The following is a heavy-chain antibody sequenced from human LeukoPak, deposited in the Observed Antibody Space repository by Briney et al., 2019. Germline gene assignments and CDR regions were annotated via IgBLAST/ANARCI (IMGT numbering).Heavy chain of an antibody. Sequence: GGSLRLSCAASGFTFSSYGMSWVRQAPGKGLEWVSAISGSGGSTYYADSVKGRFTISRDNSKNTLCLQMNSLRAEDTAVYYCAKAPRYGSGSYLPSYYYMDVWGKGTTVTVSS. D-gene: IGHD3-10*01. CDR1: GFTFSSYG. V-gene: IGHV3-23*01. CDR3: AKAPRYGSGSYLPSYYYMDV. J-gene: IGHJ6*03. CDR2: ISGSGGST.